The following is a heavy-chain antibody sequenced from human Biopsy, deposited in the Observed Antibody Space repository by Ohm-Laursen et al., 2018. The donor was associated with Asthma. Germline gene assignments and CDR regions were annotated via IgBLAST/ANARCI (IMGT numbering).Heavy chain of an antibody. CDR2: IYFSRNT. CDR1: GGSITSFY. Sequence: SETLSLTCTVSGGSITSFYWIWIRQPPARGLEWIGYIYFSRNTNYNPSLKSRVPISIDTSKNHFSLQLRSVTAADTAVYYCARQKLVAAEGPFDMWGQGTMVIVSS. CDR3: ARQKLVAAEGPFDM. V-gene: IGHV4-59*08. D-gene: IGHD1-26*01. J-gene: IGHJ3*02.